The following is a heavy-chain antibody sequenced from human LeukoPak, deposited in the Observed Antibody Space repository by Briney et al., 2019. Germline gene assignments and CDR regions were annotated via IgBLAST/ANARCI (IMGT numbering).Heavy chain of an antibody. CDR1: GGTFSSYA. D-gene: IGHD6-19*01. Sequence: SVKVSCKASGGTFSSYAISWVRQAPGQGLEWMGGIIPIFGTANYAQTFQGRVTITADKSTSTAYMELSSLRSEDTAVYYCALLYSSGGTGPDDYWGQGTLVTVSS. J-gene: IGHJ4*02. CDR2: IIPIFGTA. V-gene: IGHV1-69*06. CDR3: ALLYSSGGTGPDDY.